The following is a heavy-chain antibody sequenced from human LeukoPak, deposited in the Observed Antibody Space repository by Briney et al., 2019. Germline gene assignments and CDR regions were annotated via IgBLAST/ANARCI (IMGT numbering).Heavy chain of an antibody. CDR1: GFTFSSYS. Sequence: GGSLRLSCAASGFTFSSYSMKWVRQAPGKGLEWVSSISSSSSYIYYADSVKGRFTISRDNSKNTLYLQMNSLRAEDTAVYYCARDGSSGWYWVDYWGQGTLVTVSS. J-gene: IGHJ4*02. CDR3: ARDGSSGWYWVDY. D-gene: IGHD6-19*01. CDR2: ISSSSSYI. V-gene: IGHV3-21*01.